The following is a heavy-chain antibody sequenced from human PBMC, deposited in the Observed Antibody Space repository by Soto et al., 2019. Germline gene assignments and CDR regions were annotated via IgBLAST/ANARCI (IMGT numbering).Heavy chain of an antibody. J-gene: IGHJ4*02. D-gene: IGHD1-26*01. CDR1: GFTVSSHA. Sequence: EVQRLESGGGLVQPGGYLRLYCAASGFTVSSHAMSWVRQAPGKGLDWVSIVTGSGGSTYYADSVKGRFTISSDNSKNTLYLQMNSLRAEDTAVYYCAKDYAGSYYYFDYWGQGTLVTVSS. CDR2: VTGSGGST. CDR3: AKDYAGSYYYFDY. V-gene: IGHV3-23*01.